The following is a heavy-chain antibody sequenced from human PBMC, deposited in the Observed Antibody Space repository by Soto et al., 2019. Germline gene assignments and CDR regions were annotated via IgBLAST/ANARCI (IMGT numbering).Heavy chain of an antibody. CDR2: IIPIFGTA. CDR3: ARVIAAAGTSYDWFDP. Sequence: GASVKVSCKASGGTFSSYAISWVRQAPGQGLEWMGGIIPIFGTANYAQKFQGRVTITADESTSTAYMELSSLRSEDTAVYYCARVIAAAGTSYDWFDPWGQGTLVTVSS. J-gene: IGHJ5*02. D-gene: IGHD6-13*01. CDR1: GGTFSSYA. V-gene: IGHV1-69*13.